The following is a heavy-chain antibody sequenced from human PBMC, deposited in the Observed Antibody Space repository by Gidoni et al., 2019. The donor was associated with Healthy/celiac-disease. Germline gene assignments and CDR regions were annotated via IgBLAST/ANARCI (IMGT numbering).Heavy chain of an antibody. D-gene: IGHD2-21*02. CDR1: GFTFSSYA. CDR3: ASPGGNSEYYFDY. V-gene: IGHV3-30-3*01. Sequence: QVQLVESGGGVVQPGRSLRLSCAASGFTFSSYAMHWVRQAPGKGLEWVAVISYDGSNKYYADSVKGRFTISRDNSKNTLYLQMNSLRAEDTAVYYCASPGGNSEYYFDYWGQGTLVTVSS. CDR2: ISYDGSNK. J-gene: IGHJ4*02.